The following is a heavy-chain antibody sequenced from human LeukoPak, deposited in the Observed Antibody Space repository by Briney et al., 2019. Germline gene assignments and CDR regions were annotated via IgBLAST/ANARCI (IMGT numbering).Heavy chain of an antibody. J-gene: IGHJ4*02. V-gene: IGHV4-59*01. Sequence: SETLSLTCTVSGGSISLYYWSWIRQPPGKGLEWIGYFYDTRSPKYNPSLEGRVTISVDMSRNQFSLNLTSVTAADTAVYYCARGRGSLTYWGQGTLATVSS. CDR2: FYDTRSP. CDR3: ARGRGSLTY. D-gene: IGHD3-10*01. CDR1: GGSISLYY.